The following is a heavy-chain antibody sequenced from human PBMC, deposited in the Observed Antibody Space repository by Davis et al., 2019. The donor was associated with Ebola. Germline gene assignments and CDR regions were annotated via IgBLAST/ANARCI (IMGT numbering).Heavy chain of an antibody. Sequence: GESLKISCAASGFTFSSYSMNRVRQAPGKGLEWVSSISSSSSYIYYADSVKGRFTISRDNAKNALYLQMNSLRVEDTAIYYCAKDTSNIWFDIWGQGTMVTVSS. V-gene: IGHV3-21*04. D-gene: IGHD1-26*01. CDR1: GFTFSSYS. CDR3: AKDTSNIWFDI. J-gene: IGHJ3*02. CDR2: ISSSSSYI.